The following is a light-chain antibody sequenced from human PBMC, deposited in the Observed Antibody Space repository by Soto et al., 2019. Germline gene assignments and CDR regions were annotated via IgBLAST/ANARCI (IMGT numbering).Light chain of an antibody. J-gene: IGKJ1*01. Sequence: EIVVTQSPATLSASPGERVTLSCRASQFVSRRLAWYQQRLVQVPRLLIYDTSTRAPGISASFSGSGSGTEFTLTISSLQSEDFAVYYCQEYIHWPPGMFGPGTTVDIK. CDR3: QEYIHWPPGM. CDR1: QFVSRR. V-gene: IGKV3-15*01. CDR2: DTS.